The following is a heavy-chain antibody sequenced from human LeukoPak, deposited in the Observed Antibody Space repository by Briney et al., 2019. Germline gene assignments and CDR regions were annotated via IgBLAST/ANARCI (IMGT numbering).Heavy chain of an antibody. CDR1: GYTFTSSG. CDR3: AKDTSSGWPDAFDI. D-gene: IGHD6-19*01. J-gene: IGHJ3*02. Sequence: ASVKVSCKASGYTFTSSGLNWVRQAPGQGLEWMGWISTSNGNTNYTQKLQGRVTMTTDTSTSTAYMELRSLRSDDTAVYYCAKDTSSGWPDAFDIWGQGTMVTVSS. CDR2: ISTSNGNT. V-gene: IGHV1-18*01.